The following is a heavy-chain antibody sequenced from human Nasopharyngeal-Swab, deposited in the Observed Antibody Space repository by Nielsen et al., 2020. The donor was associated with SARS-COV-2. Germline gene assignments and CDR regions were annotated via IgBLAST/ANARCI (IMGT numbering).Heavy chain of an antibody. CDR2: INPNSGGT. V-gene: IGHV1-2*06. CDR3: ARGGRYCSSTSCYGGIWFDP. Sequence: WVRQAPGQGLEWVGRINPNSGGTNYAQKFQGRVTMTTDTSTSTAYMELRSLRSDDTAVYYCARGGRYCSSTSCYGGIWFDPWGQGTLVTVSS. D-gene: IGHD2-2*01. J-gene: IGHJ5*02.